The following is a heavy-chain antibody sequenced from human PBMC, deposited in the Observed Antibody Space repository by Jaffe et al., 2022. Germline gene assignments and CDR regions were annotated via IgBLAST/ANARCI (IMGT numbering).Heavy chain of an antibody. D-gene: IGHD3-22*01. CDR1: GGSISSGSYY. CDR2: IYTSGST. V-gene: IGHV4-61*02. Sequence: QVQLQESGPGLVKPSQTLSLTCTVSGGSISSGSYYWSWIRQPAGKGLEWIGRIYTSGSTNYNPSLKSRVTISVDTSKNQFSLKLSSVTAADTAVYYCARAYPTYYYDSSGYYYHPNDAFDIWGQGTMVTVSS. J-gene: IGHJ3*02. CDR3: ARAYPTYYYDSSGYYYHPNDAFDI.